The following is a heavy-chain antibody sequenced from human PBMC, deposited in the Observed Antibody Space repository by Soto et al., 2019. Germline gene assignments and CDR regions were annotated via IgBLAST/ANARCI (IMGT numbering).Heavy chain of an antibody. J-gene: IGHJ4*02. CDR1: GYSLTSYA. CDR3: ARKSSFDY. V-gene: IGHV1-3*01. CDR2: INAGNGNT. Sequence: ASVKVSCEDSGYSLTSYAMHWVRQAPGQRLEWMGWINAGNGNTKYSQKFQGRVTITRDTSASTAYMELSSLRSEDTAVYYCARKSSFDYWGQGTLVTVSS. D-gene: IGHD6-6*01.